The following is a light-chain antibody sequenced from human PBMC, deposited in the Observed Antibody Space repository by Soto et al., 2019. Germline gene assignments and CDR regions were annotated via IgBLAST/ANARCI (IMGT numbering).Light chain of an antibody. J-gene: IGKJ2*01. Sequence: DIQMTQSPSSLSASVGDRVTITCRTSQNIIKYLNWYQQKPGKAPKFLIYGASTLQTGVPSRFSGGGSGTDFTLTISSLQPDDFACYCGQQTYTTPYTFGEGTKLDIK. V-gene: IGKV1-39*01. CDR2: GAS. CDR1: QNIIKY. CDR3: QQTYTTPYT.